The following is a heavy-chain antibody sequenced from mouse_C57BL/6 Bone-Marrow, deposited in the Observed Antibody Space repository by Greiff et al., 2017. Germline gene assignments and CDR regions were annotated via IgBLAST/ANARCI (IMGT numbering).Heavy chain of an antibody. CDR2: IHPNSGST. CDR1: GYTFTSYW. Sequence: QVQLKQPGAELVKPGASVKLSCKASGYTFTSYWMHWVKQRPGQGLEWIGMIHPNSGSTNYNEKFKSKATLTVDKSSSTAYMQLSSLTSEDSAVYDCARCLCDYYAMDYWGQGTSVTVSS. J-gene: IGHJ4*01. V-gene: IGHV1-64*01. CDR3: ARCLCDYYAMDY. D-gene: IGHD6-5*01.